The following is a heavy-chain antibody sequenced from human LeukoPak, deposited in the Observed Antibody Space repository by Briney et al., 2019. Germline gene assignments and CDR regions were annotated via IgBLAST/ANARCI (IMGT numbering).Heavy chain of an antibody. J-gene: IGHJ6*03. CDR1: GFTFSSYS. Sequence: SGGSLRLSCAASGFTFSSYSMNWVRQAPGKGLEWVSGINWNGVSTSYVDSVKGRFTISRDNAKNSLYLQMNSLRAEDTALYYCARALSNYVDYHYYYYMDVWGKGTTVTVSS. CDR3: ARALSNYVDYHYYYYMDV. CDR2: INWNGVST. V-gene: IGHV3-20*04. D-gene: IGHD4-11*01.